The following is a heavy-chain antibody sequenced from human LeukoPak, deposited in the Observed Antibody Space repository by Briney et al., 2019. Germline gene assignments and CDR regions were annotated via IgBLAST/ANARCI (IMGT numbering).Heavy chain of an antibody. J-gene: IGHJ6*02. D-gene: IGHD4-17*01. Sequence: GASVKVSGKASGYTFPSYGISWVRQAPGQGLEWMGWISAYNGNTSYAQKLQGRVTMTTDTSTSTAYMELRSLRSDDTAVYYCARDSATVTTLKSYYYYYGMDVWGQGTTVTVSS. V-gene: IGHV1-18*01. CDR3: ARDSATVTTLKSYYYYYGMDV. CDR2: ISAYNGNT. CDR1: GYTFPSYG.